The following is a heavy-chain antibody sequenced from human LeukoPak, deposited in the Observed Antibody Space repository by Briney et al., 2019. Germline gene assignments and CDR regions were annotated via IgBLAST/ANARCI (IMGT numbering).Heavy chain of an antibody. J-gene: IGHJ4*02. CDR3: ARGPILLWFGELAGYFDY. CDR1: GGSFSGYY. CDR2: INHSGST. Sequence: SETLSLTCAVYGGSFSGYYWSWIRQPPGKGLEWIGEINHSGSTNYNPSLKSRVTIPVDTSKNQFSLKLSSVTAADTAVYYCARGPILLWFGELAGYFDYWGQGTLVTVSS. D-gene: IGHD3-10*01. V-gene: IGHV4-34*01.